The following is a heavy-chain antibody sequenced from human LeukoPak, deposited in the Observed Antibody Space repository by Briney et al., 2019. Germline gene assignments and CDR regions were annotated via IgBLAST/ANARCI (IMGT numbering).Heavy chain of an antibody. D-gene: IGHD4-17*01. CDR1: GGSFSGYY. V-gene: IGHV4-34*01. J-gene: IGHJ6*02. CDR2: VNHSGST. Sequence: SETLSLTCAVYGGSFSGYYWSWIRQPPGKGLEWIGEVNHSGSTNYNPSLKSRVTISVDTSKNQFSLKLSSVTAADTAVYYCARGSVTPLDLYYYGMDVWGQGTTVTVSS. CDR3: ARGSVTPLDLYYYGMDV.